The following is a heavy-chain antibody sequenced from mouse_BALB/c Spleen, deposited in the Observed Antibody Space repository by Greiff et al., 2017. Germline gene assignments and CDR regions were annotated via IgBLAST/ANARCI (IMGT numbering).Heavy chain of an antibody. Sequence: QVQLQESGAELAKPGASVKMSCKASGYTFTSYWMHWVKQRPGQGLEWIGYINPSTGYTEYNPKFKDKATLTADKSSSTAYMQLSSLTSEDSAVYYCARWSNLDYWGQGTTLTVSS. J-gene: IGHJ2*01. CDR2: INPSTGYT. CDR3: ARWSNLDY. V-gene: IGHV1-7*01. CDR1: GYTFTSYW. D-gene: IGHD4-1*01.